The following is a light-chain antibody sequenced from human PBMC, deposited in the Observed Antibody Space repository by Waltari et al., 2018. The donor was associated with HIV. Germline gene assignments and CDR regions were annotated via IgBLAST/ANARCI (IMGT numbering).Light chain of an antibody. CDR2: DVS. CDR3: KSKTSSSTPCV. J-gene: IGLJ1*01. CDR1: SSHIGAYKS. V-gene: IGLV2-14*03. Sequence: QSALTQPASVSGSPGQSITISCTGSSSHIGAYKSVSCYQQHPGKAPKLIIYDVSNRPSGVSGRFSGSKSGNTASLTISGLQAEDEADYFCKSKTSSSTPCVFGTGTKVAVL.